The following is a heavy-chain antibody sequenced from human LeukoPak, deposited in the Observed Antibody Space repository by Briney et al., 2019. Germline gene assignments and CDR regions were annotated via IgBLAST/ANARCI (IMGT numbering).Heavy chain of an antibody. CDR1: GFTFSTYA. V-gene: IGHV3-23*01. Sequence: GGSLRLSCAASGFTFSTYAMSWVRQAPGKGLEWVSAISGSTGRTYYADSVKGRFTISRENSKNTLYLQMNNLRAEDTAVYYCAPRVVGSAPFDYWGQGTLVTVSS. J-gene: IGHJ4*02. CDR2: ISGSTGRT. CDR3: APRVVGSAPFDY. D-gene: IGHD2-15*01.